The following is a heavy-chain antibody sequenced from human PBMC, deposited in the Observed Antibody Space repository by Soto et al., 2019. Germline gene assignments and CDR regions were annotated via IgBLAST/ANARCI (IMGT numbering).Heavy chain of an antibody. CDR1: NDSISSYY. CDR3: AREWQTAFDS. D-gene: IGHD5-12*01. V-gene: IGHV4-59*01. CDR2: IXXXXXT. J-gene: IGHJ4*02. Sequence: SETLSLTCTASNDSISSYYWCWIRQPPGRGMXXIXXIXXXXXTXXXPALKSRVTIYVDTPRNLFNVKLSSAKAADTVVYYCAREWQTAFDSWGQGTLVTVSS.